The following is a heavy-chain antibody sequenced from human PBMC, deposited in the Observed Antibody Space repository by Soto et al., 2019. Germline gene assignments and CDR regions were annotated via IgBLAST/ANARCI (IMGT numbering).Heavy chain of an antibody. J-gene: IGHJ6*02. D-gene: IGHD6-6*01. Sequence: QVQLVESGGGVVQPGRSLRLSCAASGFTFRTYGMHWVRQPPGKGLEWLAVISNTGINKYYADSVKGRFTISRDTSSDTLFLQMNRLRGEDTAIYYCAKVIRADSTSANFYCSAGLDVWGQGTTVTVS. CDR1: GFTFRTYG. CDR2: ISNTGINK. V-gene: IGHV3-30*18. CDR3: AKVIRADSTSANFYCSAGLDV.